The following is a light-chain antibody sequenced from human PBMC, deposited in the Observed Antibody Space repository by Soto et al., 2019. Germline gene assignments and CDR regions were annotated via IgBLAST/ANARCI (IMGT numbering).Light chain of an antibody. J-gene: IGKJ4*01. CDR2: TAS. CDR1: QSISTY. V-gene: IGKV1-39*01. CDR3: QQSYITLSLT. Sequence: DIQMTQSPSSLSASVGDRVTITCRASQSISTYLNWFQQKPGKAPKLLIHTASSLQSGVPSRFSGSGSGTDSTLTISSLQPEDFATYYCQQSYITLSLTFGGGTKVDIK.